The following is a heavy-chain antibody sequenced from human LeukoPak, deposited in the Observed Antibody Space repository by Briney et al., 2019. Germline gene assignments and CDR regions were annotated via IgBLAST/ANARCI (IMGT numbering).Heavy chain of an antibody. V-gene: IGHV4-38-2*02. J-gene: IGHJ6*03. CDR1: GYSISSGYY. D-gene: IGHD6-6*01. CDR3: ARVGASIAARPTFFYYYYMDV. Sequence: SETLSLTCTVSGYSISSGYYWGWIRQPPGKGLEWIGSIYHTGSTYYNPSLKSRVTISVDTSKNQFSLKLSSVTAADTAVYYCARVGASIAARPTFFYYYYMDVWGKGTTVTVSS. CDR2: IYHTGST.